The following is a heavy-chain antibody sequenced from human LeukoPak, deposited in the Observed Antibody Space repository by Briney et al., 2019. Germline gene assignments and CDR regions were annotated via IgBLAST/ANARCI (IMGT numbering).Heavy chain of an antibody. D-gene: IGHD5-18*01. J-gene: IGHJ4*02. CDR3: ATQPTAMAKTYFDT. CDR2: VYYSGTT. CDR1: GGSISIYY. V-gene: IGHV4-59*08. Sequence: SETLSLTCTVSGGSISIYYWSWIREPPGEGLEWIGYVYYSGTTNYNPSLRSRVTISLDTSKNQFSLNLNSVTAADTAVYYCATQPTAMAKTYFDTSGQGTPVTVSS.